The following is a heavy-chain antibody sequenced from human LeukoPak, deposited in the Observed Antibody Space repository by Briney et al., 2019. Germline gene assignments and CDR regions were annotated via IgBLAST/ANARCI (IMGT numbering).Heavy chain of an antibody. Sequence: LRLSCAASGFTFSSYAMSWIRQPPGKGLEWIGHIYYSGSTYYNPSLKSRVTISLDTSESHFSLKLNSVTAADTAVYYCARGLWDNGDRFEYWGPGTLVTVSS. CDR3: ARGLWDNGDRFEY. V-gene: IGHV4-31*02. CDR2: IYYSGST. CDR1: GFTFSSYA. D-gene: IGHD4-17*01. J-gene: IGHJ4*02.